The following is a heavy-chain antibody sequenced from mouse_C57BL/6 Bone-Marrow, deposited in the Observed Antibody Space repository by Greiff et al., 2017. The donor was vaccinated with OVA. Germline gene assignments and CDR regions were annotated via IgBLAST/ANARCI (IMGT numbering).Heavy chain of an antibody. J-gene: IGHJ3*01. V-gene: IGHV1-54*01. CDR2: INPGSGGT. Sequence: QVQLQQSGAELVRPGTSVKVSCKASGYAFTNYLIEWVKQRPGQGLEWIGVINPGSGGTNYNEKFKGKATLTADKSSSTAYMQLSSLTSEDSAVSFCASSHSNYPFAYWGQGTLVTVSA. D-gene: IGHD2-5*01. CDR1: GYAFTNYL. CDR3: ASSHSNYPFAY.